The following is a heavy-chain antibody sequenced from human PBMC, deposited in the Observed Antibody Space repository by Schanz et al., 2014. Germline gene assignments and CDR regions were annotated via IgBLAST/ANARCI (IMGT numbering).Heavy chain of an antibody. CDR2: IATSSSTR. CDR1: GFTFSSYA. D-gene: IGHD3-10*01. CDR3: ASGVHVSSLQKGLQF. V-gene: IGHV3-48*01. Sequence: EVQLVESGGGLVQPGGSLRLSCAASGFTFSSYAMSWVRQAPGKGLEWVSYIATSSSTRHYADSVKGRVTISRDNAKNSVSLQMRRLRVEDTAVYYCASGVHVSSLQKGLQFWGRGTLVIVSS. J-gene: IGHJ1*01.